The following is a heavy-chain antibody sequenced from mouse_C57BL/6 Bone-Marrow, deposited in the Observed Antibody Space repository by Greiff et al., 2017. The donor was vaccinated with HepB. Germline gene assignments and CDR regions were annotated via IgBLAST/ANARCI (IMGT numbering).Heavy chain of an antibody. J-gene: IGHJ2*01. V-gene: IGHV5-9-1*02. D-gene: IGHD1-1*01. CDR3: TIYYYGLYFDY. CDR2: ISSGGDYI. Sequence: EVQGVESGEGLVKPGGSLKLSCAASGFTFSSYAMSWVRQTPEKRLEWVAYISSGGDYIYYADTVKGRFTISRDNARNTLYLQMSSLKSEDTAMYYCTIYYYGLYFDYWGQGTTLTVSS. CDR1: GFTFSSYA.